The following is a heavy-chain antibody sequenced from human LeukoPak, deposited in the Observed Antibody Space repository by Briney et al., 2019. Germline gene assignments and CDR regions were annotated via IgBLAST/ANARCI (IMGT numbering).Heavy chain of an antibody. J-gene: IGHJ4*02. CDR3: AKAYYDSSGYSYYFDY. V-gene: IGHV3-21*01. CDR2: ISGSSAYV. Sequence: GGSLRLSCAASGFPFSAYSMNWLRRAPGKGLEWVSSISGSSAYVYYADSVKGRFTVSRDNAKNSLYLQMSSLRAEDTAVYYCAKAYYDSSGYSYYFDYWGQGTPVTVSS. CDR1: GFPFSAYS. D-gene: IGHD3-22*01.